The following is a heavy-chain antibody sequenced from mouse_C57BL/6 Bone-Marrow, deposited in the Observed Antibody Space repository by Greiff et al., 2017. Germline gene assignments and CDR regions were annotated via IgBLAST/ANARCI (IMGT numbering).Heavy chain of an antibody. J-gene: IGHJ1*03. V-gene: IGHV1-85*01. CDR1: GYTFTSYD. Sequence: QVQLQQPGPELVKPGASVKLSCKASGYTFTSYDINWVKQRPGQGLEWIGWIYPRDGSTKYNEKFKGKATLTVDTSSSTAYMELHSLTSEDSAVYFYASRNWYFDVWGTGTTVTVSS. CDR3: ASRNWYFDV. CDR2: IYPRDGST.